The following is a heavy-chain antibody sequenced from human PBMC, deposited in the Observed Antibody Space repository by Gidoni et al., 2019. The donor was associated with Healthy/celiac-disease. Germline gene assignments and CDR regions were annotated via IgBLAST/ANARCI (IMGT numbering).Heavy chain of an antibody. CDR1: GFTFSSYA. Sequence: EVQLLESGGGLVQPGGSLRLSCAASGFTFSSYAMSWVRQAPGKGLGWVSAISGSGGSTYYADSVKGRFTISRDNSKNTLYLQMNSLRAEDTAVYYCANFVVVTAILGYWGQGTLVTVSS. D-gene: IGHD2-21*02. J-gene: IGHJ4*02. CDR3: ANFVVVTAILGY. CDR2: ISGSGGST. V-gene: IGHV3-23*01.